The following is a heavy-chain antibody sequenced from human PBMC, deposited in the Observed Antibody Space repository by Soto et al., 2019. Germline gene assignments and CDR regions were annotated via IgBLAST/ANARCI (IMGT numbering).Heavy chain of an antibody. CDR2: ISSNSDTI. CDR1: GFTADDYA. V-gene: IGHV3-9*02. CDR3: AKDMKWGGMT. Sequence: EVQLVESGGGLVQPGRSLRLSCVASGFTADDYAMHWVRQAPGKGLEWVSGISSNSDTIDYADSVKGRFTISRDNAKSSLFLQMNSLRPEDTALYYCAKDMKWGGMTWGQGTLVTVSS. D-gene: IGHD3-16*01. J-gene: IGHJ4*02.